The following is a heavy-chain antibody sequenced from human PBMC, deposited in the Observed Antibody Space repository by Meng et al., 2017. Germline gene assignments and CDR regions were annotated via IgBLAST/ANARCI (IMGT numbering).Heavy chain of an antibody. CDR1: GGTFSSYA. CDR3: ASSRGTTVVVRYYYYGMDV. J-gene: IGHJ6*02. D-gene: IGHD4-23*01. V-gene: IGHV1-69*05. Sequence: SVKVSCKASGGTFSSYAISWVRQAPGQGLEWMGGIIPIFGTANYAKKFQGRVTTTTDESASTAYMELSSLRSEDTAVYYCASSRGTTVVVRYYYYGMDVWGQGTTVTVSS. CDR2: IIPIFGTA.